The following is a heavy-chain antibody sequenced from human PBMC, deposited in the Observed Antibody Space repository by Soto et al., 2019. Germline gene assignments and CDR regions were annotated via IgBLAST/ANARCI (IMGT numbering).Heavy chain of an antibody. CDR2: MNPNSGNT. Sequence: QVRLVQSGAEVKKPGASVKVSCKASGYTFTSYDINWVRQATGQGLEWMGWMNPNSGNTGYAQKFQGRVTMTRNTXXXXXXXELSSLRSEDTAVYYCARAWGTPRDYWGQGTLVTISS. V-gene: IGHV1-8*01. J-gene: IGHJ4*02. CDR1: GYTFTSYD. CDR3: ARAWGTPRDY. D-gene: IGHD3-16*01.